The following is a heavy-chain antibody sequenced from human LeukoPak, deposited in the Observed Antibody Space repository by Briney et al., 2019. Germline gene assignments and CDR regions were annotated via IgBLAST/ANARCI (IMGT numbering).Heavy chain of an antibody. J-gene: IGHJ5*02. Sequence: SETLSLTCTVSGGSISSHYWSWIRQPPGKGLEWIGHIYYSGSTNYNPSLKSRVTISVDTSKNQFSLKLSSVTAADTAVYYCARAGWFGPNNWFDPWGQGTLVTVSS. CDR1: GGSISSHY. D-gene: IGHD3-10*01. CDR2: IYYSGST. CDR3: ARAGWFGPNNWFDP. V-gene: IGHV4-59*11.